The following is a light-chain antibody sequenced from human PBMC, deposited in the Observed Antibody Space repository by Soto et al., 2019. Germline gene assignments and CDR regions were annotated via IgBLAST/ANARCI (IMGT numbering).Light chain of an antibody. J-gene: IGKJ4*01. V-gene: IGKV3-20*01. CDR2: GAS. Sequence: EIVLTQSPGTLSLSPGERATLSCRASQSVSSSYLDWYQQKPGQATRLLIYGASSRATGIPDRFSGSGSGTDFTLTISRLEPEDFEVYYCHQYDSSPLTFGGGTKVEIK. CDR1: QSVSSSY. CDR3: HQYDSSPLT.